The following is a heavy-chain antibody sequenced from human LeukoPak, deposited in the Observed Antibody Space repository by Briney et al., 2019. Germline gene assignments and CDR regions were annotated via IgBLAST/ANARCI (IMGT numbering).Heavy chain of an antibody. CDR3: AKDRAVGAARFMDV. D-gene: IGHD1-26*01. Sequence: GGSLRLSCVVSGFTASSNYMSWVRQAPGKGPEWVSVIYSGGSTYYADSVNGRFTISRDNSKNTLYLQMNSLRTEDTAVYYCAKDRAVGAARFMDVWGKGTTVIVSS. CDR2: IYSGGST. CDR1: GFTASSNY. V-gene: IGHV3-53*01. J-gene: IGHJ6*03.